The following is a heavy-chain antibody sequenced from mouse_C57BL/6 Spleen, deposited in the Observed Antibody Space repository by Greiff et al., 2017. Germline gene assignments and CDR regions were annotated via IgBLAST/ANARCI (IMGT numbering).Heavy chain of an antibody. J-gene: IGHJ4*01. CDR3: ARSRDYYAMDY. Sequence: VQLQQPGAELVKPGASVKMSCKASGYTFTSYWITWVKQRPGQGLEWIGDIYPGSGSPNYNEKFKSKATLTVDTSSSTAYMQLSSLTSEDSAVYYCARSRDYYAMDYWGQGTSVTVSS. V-gene: IGHV1-55*01. CDR1: GYTFTSYW. CDR2: IYPGSGSP.